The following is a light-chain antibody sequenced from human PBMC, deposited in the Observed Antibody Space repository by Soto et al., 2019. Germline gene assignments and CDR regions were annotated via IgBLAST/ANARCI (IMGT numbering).Light chain of an antibody. Sequence: DIVMTQSPDSLAVSLGERATINCKSSQSVFSSSAKKDYLAWFQQKAGQAPKTLIYEASTREPGVPDRFSGSGSGTEFTLTISNLQAEDVATYYCQQYRSAPLTFGQGNKVEIK. CDR1: QSVFSSSAKKDY. V-gene: IGKV4-1*01. CDR2: EAS. J-gene: IGKJ2*01. CDR3: QQYRSAPLT.